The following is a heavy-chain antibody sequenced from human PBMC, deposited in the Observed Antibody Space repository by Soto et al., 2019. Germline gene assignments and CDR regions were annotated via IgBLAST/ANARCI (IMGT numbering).Heavy chain of an antibody. CDR2: IRGSGGST. CDR1: GFTFSSYA. V-gene: IGHV3-23*01. CDR3: AKVTGDYGGRGAYYYSDYGIGV. J-gene: IGHJ6*02. D-gene: IGHD4-17*01. Sequence: EVQLLESGGGLVQPGGSLRLSCAASGFTFSSYAMSWVRQAPGKGLEWVSAIRGSGGSTYYADAVKGRFTNSRDNTKNALYLQTTRLRAEDTAVYYCAKVTGDYGGRGAYYYSDYGIGVWGQGTTVTVSS.